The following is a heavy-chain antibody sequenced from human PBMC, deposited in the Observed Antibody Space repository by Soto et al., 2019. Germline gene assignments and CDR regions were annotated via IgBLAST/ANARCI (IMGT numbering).Heavy chain of an antibody. CDR2: ITGAGTST. V-gene: IGHV3-74*01. D-gene: IGHD6-25*01. CDR3: VRGSNGWKGMDI. J-gene: IGHJ6*02. CDR1: EFSFSDYW. Sequence: EVELVESGGGLVQPGGSLRLSCAASEFSFSDYWRYWIRQVPGEGLVWVSRITGAGTSTDYADSVKGRFTIYRDNARNTLSLQMNSLRVEDTAVYYCVRGSNGWKGMDIWGQGTTVTVSS.